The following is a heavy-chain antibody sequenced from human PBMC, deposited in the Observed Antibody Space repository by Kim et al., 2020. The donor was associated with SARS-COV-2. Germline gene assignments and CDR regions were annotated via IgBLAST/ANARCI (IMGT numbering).Heavy chain of an antibody. D-gene: IGHD2-15*01. Sequence: SETLSLTCTVSGGSIASESYYWGWIRQPPGKGLEWIGSIHYSGNTYSKPYLNIRVTISVGTSKYQFSVTLSSVTASATAVYYCATHVATGTGRGYCDAWGPGTLVAVSS. CDR2: IHYSGNT. J-gene: IGHJ5*02. CDR1: GGSIASESYY. CDR3: ATHVATGTGRGYCDA. V-gene: IGHV4-39*01.